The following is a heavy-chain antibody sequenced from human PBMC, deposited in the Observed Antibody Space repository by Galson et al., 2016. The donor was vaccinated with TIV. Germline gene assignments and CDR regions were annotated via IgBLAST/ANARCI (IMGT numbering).Heavy chain of an antibody. Sequence: LSLTCAVSGASISADYWSWIRQPPGGRLEWIAYVYNGDITNYNPSLKSRLTMPADTSKNHFSLRLTSVTAADTAGYYCARHWDTWGQGTLVTVSS. V-gene: IGHV4-59*08. CDR1: GASISADY. CDR3: ARHWDT. CDR2: VYNGDIT. J-gene: IGHJ5*02.